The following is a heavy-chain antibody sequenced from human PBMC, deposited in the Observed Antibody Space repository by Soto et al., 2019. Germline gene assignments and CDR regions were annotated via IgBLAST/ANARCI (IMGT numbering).Heavy chain of an antibody. J-gene: IGHJ4*02. Sequence: PGGSLRLSCVASGFTFGSRAMSWVRQAPGEGLEWVSTITDTGGDTKYSDSVRGRFTMSRDNSKKTLYLQMNNLRVEDSALYYCARGSTDSYPGSRIFDFWGRGTLVTVSS. D-gene: IGHD3-10*01. CDR3: ARGSTDSYPGSRIFDF. V-gene: IGHV3-23*01. CDR1: GFTFGSRA. CDR2: ITDTGGDT.